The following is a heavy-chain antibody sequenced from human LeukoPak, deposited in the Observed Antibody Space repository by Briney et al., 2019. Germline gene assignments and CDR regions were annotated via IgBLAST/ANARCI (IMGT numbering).Heavy chain of an antibody. V-gene: IGHV5-51*01. CDR3: ARHYRSGSGAIRDAFDI. D-gene: IGHD2-15*01. J-gene: IGHJ3*02. CDR1: GYSFTSYW. Sequence: GESLKISCKASGYSFTSYWIGWVRQMPGKGLEWMGIIYPGDSNTRYNPSSQGQGTIFSGNSISTALQLRMSLQAAETATDYCARHYRSGSGAIRDAFDIWGQGTMVTVSS. CDR2: IYPGDSNT.